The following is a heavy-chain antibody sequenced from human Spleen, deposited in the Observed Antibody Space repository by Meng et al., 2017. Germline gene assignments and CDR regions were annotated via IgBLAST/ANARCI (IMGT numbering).Heavy chain of an antibody. CDR1: GFTFSSYS. CDR3: ARGTYGSGSYYSYPKEYYYYGMDV. J-gene: IGHJ6*02. V-gene: IGHV3-7*01. CDR2: IKQDGSEK. Sequence: GGSLRLSCAASGFTFSSYSMNWVRQAPGKGLEWVANIKQDGSEKYYVDSVKGRFTVSRDNAKNSLYLQMNSLRAEDTAVYYCARGTYGSGSYYSYPKEYYYYGMDVWGQGTMVTVSS. D-gene: IGHD3-10*01.